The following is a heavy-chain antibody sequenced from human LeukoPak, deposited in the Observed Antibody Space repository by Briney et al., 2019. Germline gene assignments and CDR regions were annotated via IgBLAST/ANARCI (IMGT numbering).Heavy chain of an antibody. Sequence: ASVKVSCKASGYTFTSYGISWVRQAPGQGLEWMGWISTYNGNTNYAQKLQGRVTMTTDTSTSTAYMELRSLRSDDTAVYYCARVGSPVEVGDAFDIWGQGTMVTVSS. V-gene: IGHV1-18*01. J-gene: IGHJ3*02. D-gene: IGHD2-21*01. CDR1: GYTFTSYG. CDR3: ARVGSPVEVGDAFDI. CDR2: ISTYNGNT.